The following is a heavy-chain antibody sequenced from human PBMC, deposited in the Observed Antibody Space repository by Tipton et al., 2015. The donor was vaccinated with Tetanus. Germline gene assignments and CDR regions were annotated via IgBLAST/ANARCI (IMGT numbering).Heavy chain of an antibody. Sequence: GLVKPSETLSLTCTVSSGSIGTYHWSWIRQYPGKGLEWIGYIYYSGSTYYNPSLKSRVTISVDTSKNQFSLKLSSVTAADTAVYYCARGGSYHTPPGYWGQGTLVTVSS. CDR2: IYYSGST. V-gene: IGHV4-31*03. D-gene: IGHD1-26*01. CDR1: SGSIGTYH. J-gene: IGHJ4*02. CDR3: ARGGSYHTPPGY.